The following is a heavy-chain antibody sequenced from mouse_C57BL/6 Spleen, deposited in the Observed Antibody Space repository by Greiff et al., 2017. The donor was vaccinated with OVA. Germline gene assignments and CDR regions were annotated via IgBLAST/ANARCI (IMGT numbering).Heavy chain of an antibody. CDR3: ASRGYSNHGLFAY. D-gene: IGHD2-5*01. CDR1: GYTFTSYW. V-gene: IGHV1-64*01. J-gene: IGHJ3*01. CDR2: IHPNSGST. Sequence: QVHVKQPGAELVKPGASVKLSCKASGYTFTSYWMHWVKQRPGQGLEWIGMIHPNSGSTNYNEKFKSKATLTVDKSSSTAYMQLSSLTSEDSAVYYCASRGYSNHGLFAYWGQGTLVTVSA.